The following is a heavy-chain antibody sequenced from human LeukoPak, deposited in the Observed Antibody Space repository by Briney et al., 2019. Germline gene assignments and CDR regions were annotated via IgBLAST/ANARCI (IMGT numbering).Heavy chain of an antibody. CDR1: GFTVSSNY. CDR3: ARDQAGPFDY. Sequence: PGGSLRLSCAASGFTVSSNYMSWVRRAPGKGLEWVSVIYSGGSTYYADSVKGRFTISRDNSKNTLYLQMNSLRAEDTAVYYCARDQAGPFDYWGQGTLVTVSS. D-gene: IGHD6-13*01. CDR2: IYSGGST. J-gene: IGHJ4*02. V-gene: IGHV3-53*01.